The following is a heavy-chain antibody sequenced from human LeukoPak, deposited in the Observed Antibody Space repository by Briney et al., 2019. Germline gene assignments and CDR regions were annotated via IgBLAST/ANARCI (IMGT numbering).Heavy chain of an antibody. CDR3: ARAVGIGTVFDY. CDR2: VNRDGSET. CDR1: GFALSSHW. D-gene: IGHD1-26*01. Sequence: GGSLRLSCAASGFALSSHWMTWVRQVPGRGPEWVANVNRDGSETYYLDSVKGRFTISKDNAKNSLYLQMNSLRAEDTAVYYCARAVGIGTVFDYWGQGTLVTVSS. J-gene: IGHJ4*02. V-gene: IGHV3-7*01.